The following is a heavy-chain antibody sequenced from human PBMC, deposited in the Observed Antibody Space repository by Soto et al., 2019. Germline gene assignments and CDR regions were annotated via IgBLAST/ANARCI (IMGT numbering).Heavy chain of an antibody. CDR2: ISFDGSNK. CDR1: GFTFSTYA. J-gene: IGHJ3*02. D-gene: IGHD1-1*01. CDR3: ARTGTTNAFDI. V-gene: IGHV3-30*03. Sequence: GGSLRLSCAASGFTFSTYAMYWVRQAPGKGLEWVAVISFDGSNKFYADSVRGRFTISRDNSKNTLYLRMNSLRAEDTAVYYCARTGTTNAFDIWGQGTMVTVSS.